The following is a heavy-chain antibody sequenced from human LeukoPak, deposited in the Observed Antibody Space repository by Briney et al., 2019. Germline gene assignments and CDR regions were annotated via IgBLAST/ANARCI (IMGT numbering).Heavy chain of an antibody. CDR2: IYYSGST. CDR3: ARDEALGGMSP. Sequence: SQTLSLTCTVSGGSISSGGYYWSWIRQPPGKGLEWIGYIYYSGSTYYNPSLKSRVTISVDTSKNQFSLKLSSVTAADTAVYYCARDEALGGMSPWGQGTLVTVSS. J-gene: IGHJ5*02. V-gene: IGHV4-30-4*08. CDR1: GGSISSGGYY.